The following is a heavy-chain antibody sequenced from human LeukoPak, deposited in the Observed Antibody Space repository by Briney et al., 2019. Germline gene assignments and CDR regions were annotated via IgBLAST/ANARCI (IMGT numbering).Heavy chain of an antibody. CDR3: ASTSRGVIDY. Sequence: GGSLRLSCAASGFXFSNYAMHWVRQAPGKGLEWLAVISFDGNNEYYADSVKGRFTISRDNSKNTLYLQMNSLRGEDAAVYYCASTSRGVIDYWGQGTLVTVSS. J-gene: IGHJ4*02. CDR1: GFXFSNYA. V-gene: IGHV3-30-3*01. CDR2: ISFDGNNE. D-gene: IGHD3-10*01.